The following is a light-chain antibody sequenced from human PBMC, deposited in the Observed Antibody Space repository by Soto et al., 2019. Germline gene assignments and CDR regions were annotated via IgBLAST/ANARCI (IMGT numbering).Light chain of an antibody. CDR3: QQSYSTLSIS. CDR1: ESISRH. J-gene: IGKJ5*01. CDR2: AAS. V-gene: IGKV1-39*01. Sequence: DIQMTQSPSSLSASVGDRVTITCRASESISRHLNWYQQKPGKAPSLLIYAASTLQNGVPSRFSGSDSVTDFTLTISSLQPEDFATYDCQQSYSTLSISFGQGTRLEIK.